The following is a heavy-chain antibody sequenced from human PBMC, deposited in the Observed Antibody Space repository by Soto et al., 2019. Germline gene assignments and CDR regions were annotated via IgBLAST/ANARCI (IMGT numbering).Heavy chain of an antibody. CDR2: ISYDGSNK. CDR1: GFTFSSYG. CDR3: AKDVGSGSPLSY. V-gene: IGHV3-30*18. D-gene: IGHD3-10*01. J-gene: IGHJ4*02. Sequence: QVQLVESGGGVVQPGRSLRLSCAASGFTFSSYGMHWVRQAPGKGLEWVAVISYDGSNKYYADSVKGRFTISRDNSKNTLYLQMNSLRAEDTAVYYCAKDVGSGSPLSYWGQGTLVTVSS.